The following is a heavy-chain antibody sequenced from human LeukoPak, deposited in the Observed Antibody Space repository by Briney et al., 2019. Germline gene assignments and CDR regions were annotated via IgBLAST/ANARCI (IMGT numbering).Heavy chain of an antibody. CDR1: GFTFSNYA. CDR3: ARAPIGWCSRVSCYEGEWLDP. J-gene: IGHJ5*02. D-gene: IGHD2-2*01. CDR2: ICFDGSHT. V-gene: IGHV3-33*01. Sequence: GGSLRLSCAASGFTFSNYAMHWVRQVPGKGLEWVSLICFDGSHTHYADSVKGRFTISRDTSKDTLYLQMNSLRVKDTPVYYCARAPIGWCSRVSCYEGEWLDPWGQGTLVTVAS.